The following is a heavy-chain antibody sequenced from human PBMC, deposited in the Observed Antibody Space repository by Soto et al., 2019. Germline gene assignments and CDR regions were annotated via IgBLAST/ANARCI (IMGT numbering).Heavy chain of an antibody. CDR1: EGTSVDLGYY. Sequence: TLCHRWSVAEGTSVDLGYYCILIKQHPGKGLEWIGYIYYSGSTYYNPSLKSRVTISVDTSKNQFSLKLSSVTAADTAVYYCARTYYDIFTGPGRYGMDVWGQGTTVPVSS. V-gene: IGHV4-31*02. CDR2: IYYSGST. D-gene: IGHD3-9*01. J-gene: IGHJ6*02. CDR3: ARTYYDIFTGPGRYGMDV.